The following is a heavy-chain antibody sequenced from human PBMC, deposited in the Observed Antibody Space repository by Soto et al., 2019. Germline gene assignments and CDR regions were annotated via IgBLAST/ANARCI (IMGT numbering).Heavy chain of an antibody. V-gene: IGHV3-23*01. J-gene: IGHJ6*02. CDR1: GFTFSSYA. Sequence: GGSLRLSCAASGFTFSSYAMSWVRQAPGKGLEWVSAISGSGGSTYYADSVKGRFTISRDNSKNTLYLQMNSLRAEDTAVYYCAKLGKWELLLPKSYGMDVWGQGTTVTVSS. D-gene: IGHD1-26*01. CDR3: AKLGKWELLLPKSYGMDV. CDR2: ISGSGGST.